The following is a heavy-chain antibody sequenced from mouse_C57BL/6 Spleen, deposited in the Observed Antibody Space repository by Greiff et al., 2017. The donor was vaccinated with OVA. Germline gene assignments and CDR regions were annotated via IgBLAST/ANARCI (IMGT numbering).Heavy chain of an antibody. CDR1: GYSITSGYY. CDR3: ASWVPYYFDY. J-gene: IGHJ2*01. CDR2: ISYDGSN. Sequence: EVHLVESGPGLVKPSQSLSLTCSVTGYSITSGYYWNWIRQFPGNKLEWMGYISYDGSNNYNPSLKNRISITRDTSKNQFFLKLNSVTTENTATYYCASWVPYYFDYWGQGTTLTVSS. V-gene: IGHV3-6*01.